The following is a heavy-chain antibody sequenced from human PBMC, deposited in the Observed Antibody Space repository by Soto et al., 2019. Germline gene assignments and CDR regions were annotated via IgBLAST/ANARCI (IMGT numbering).Heavy chain of an antibody. J-gene: IGHJ3*02. CDR1: GFTFSDYY. V-gene: IGHV3-11*01. CDR2: ISSSGSTI. Sequence: QVQLVESGGGLVKPGGSLRLSCAASGFTFSDYYMSWIRQAPGKWLEWVSYISSSGSTIYYADSVKGRFTISRDNAKNSLYLQMNSLRAEDTAVYYCARDLDIVATIGVHDAFDIWGQGTMVTVSS. D-gene: IGHD5-12*01. CDR3: ARDLDIVATIGVHDAFDI.